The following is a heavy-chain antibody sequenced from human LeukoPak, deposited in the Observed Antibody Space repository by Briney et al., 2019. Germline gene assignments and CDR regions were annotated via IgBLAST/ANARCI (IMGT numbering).Heavy chain of an antibody. V-gene: IGHV3-23*01. D-gene: IGHD6-19*01. CDR3: AKAVQEYYGIPVD. Sequence: PGESLRLSCAASGVTFSSYAMSWVRQAPGKGLEWVSAISGRGVSTYGDSVKGRFTISRDSSKSTLYLQMNSLRGEDTAIYYCAKAVQEYYGIPVDWGQGTLVTVSS. CDR1: GVTFSSYA. CDR2: ISGRGVST. J-gene: IGHJ4*02.